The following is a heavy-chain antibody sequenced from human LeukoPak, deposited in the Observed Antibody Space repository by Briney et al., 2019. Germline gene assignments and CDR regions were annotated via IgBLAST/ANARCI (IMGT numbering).Heavy chain of an antibody. D-gene: IGHD4-11*01. CDR3: ASMTTVTSDFDY. Sequence: PSQTLSLTCTVSGGSISIGDYYWSWIRQPPAKGLEWIGYIYYSGSTYYNPCLKSRVTISVDTYKNQFSLKLSSVTAADTAAYYCASMTTVTSDFDYWGQGTLVTVSS. V-gene: IGHV4-30-4*08. CDR2: IYYSGST. CDR1: GGSISIGDYY. J-gene: IGHJ4*02.